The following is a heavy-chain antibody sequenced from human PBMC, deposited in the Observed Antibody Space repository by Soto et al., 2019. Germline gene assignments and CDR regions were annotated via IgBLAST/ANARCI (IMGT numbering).Heavy chain of an antibody. Sequence: GGSLRLSCAASGFTFSSYWMHWVRQAPGKGLVWVSRINSDGSSTSYADSVKGRFTISRDNAKNTLYLQMNSLRAEDTAVYYCARDILSYYDSSPGWFDPWGQGTLVTVSS. CDR1: GFTFSSYW. CDR2: INSDGSST. CDR3: ARDILSYYDSSPGWFDP. D-gene: IGHD3-22*01. V-gene: IGHV3-74*01. J-gene: IGHJ5*02.